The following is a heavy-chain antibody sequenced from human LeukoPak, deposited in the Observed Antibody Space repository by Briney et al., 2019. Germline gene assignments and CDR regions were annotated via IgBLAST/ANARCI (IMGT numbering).Heavy chain of an antibody. V-gene: IGHV4-39*01. CDR1: GDSITDNGYD. Sequence: SQTLSLTCIVSGDSITDNGYDWGSVRPPPENGLELTGYIYYFGTTYYSPSLNGRVSISVETSKRQFSLKLRSVTAADTGVYYCARVKDCGLSTRYGPFDSWSQGTLVTVYS. J-gene: IGHJ4*02. D-gene: IGHD2-21*01. CDR3: ARVKDCGLSTRYGPFDS. CDR2: IYYFGTT.